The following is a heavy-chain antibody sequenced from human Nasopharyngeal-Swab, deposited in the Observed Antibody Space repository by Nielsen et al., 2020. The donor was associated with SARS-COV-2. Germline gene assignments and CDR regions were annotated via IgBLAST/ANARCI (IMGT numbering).Heavy chain of an antibody. Sequence: ASVKVSCKASGYTFTSYGISWVRQAPGQGLEWVGWISAYSGDTSYAQNLQGRVTMTTDTSTGTAYMELRSLRSDDTALYYCARALGVTDYGNMRFLWNFFDSWGQGTLVTVSS. D-gene: IGHD4/OR15-4a*01. CDR2: ISAYSGDT. V-gene: IGHV1-18*04. CDR1: GYTFTSYG. CDR3: ARALGVTDYGNMRFLWNFFDS. J-gene: IGHJ4*02.